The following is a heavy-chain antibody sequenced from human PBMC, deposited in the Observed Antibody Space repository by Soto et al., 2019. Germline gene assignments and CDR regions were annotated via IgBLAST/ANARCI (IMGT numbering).Heavy chain of an antibody. CDR2: IS. Sequence: QAQLVESGGGVVQPERSLRLSCTASNFGFSVYSLHWVRQAPGKGLEWVALISYTISRDNSKNTLYLQLNSLRREDTAVYYCARANDESDSWGGSLESWGQGPRVPFSS. J-gene: IGHJ4*02. CDR1: NFGFSVYS. V-gene: IGHV3-30*04. D-gene: IGHD2-15*01. CDR3: ARANDESDSWGGSLES.